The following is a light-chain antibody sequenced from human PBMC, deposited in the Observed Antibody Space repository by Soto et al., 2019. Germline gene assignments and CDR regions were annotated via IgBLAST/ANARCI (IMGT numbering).Light chain of an antibody. CDR3: ISYAGSSIWV. V-gene: IGLV2-8*01. CDR1: SSDVGAYNY. J-gene: IGLJ3*02. CDR2: DVT. Sequence: QSVLTQPPSASGSPGQSVTISCTGTSSDVGAYNYVSWYQQHPGKAPKLMIYDVTKRPSGVPDRFSGSKSGNTASLTVSGLQAEDEADYYCISYAGSSIWVFGGGTQLTV.